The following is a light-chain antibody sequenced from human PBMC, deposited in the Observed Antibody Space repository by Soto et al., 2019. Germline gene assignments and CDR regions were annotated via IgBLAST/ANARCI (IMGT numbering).Light chain of an antibody. Sequence: QSALAQPPSASGSPGQSVTISCTGTSRDVGGYNYVSWYQQHPGKAPKLMIYEVSKRPSGVPDRFSGSKSGNTASLTVSGLQAEDEADYYCSAYAGSGDVFGTGTKVTVL. V-gene: IGLV2-8*01. CDR2: EVS. CDR3: SAYAGSGDV. J-gene: IGLJ1*01. CDR1: SRDVGGYNY.